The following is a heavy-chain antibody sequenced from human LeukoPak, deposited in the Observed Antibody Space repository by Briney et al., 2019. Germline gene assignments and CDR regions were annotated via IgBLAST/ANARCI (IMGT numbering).Heavy chain of an antibody. CDR1: GCTFSSYA. CDR2: ISGSGGST. Sequence: PWGSLTLSCAASGCTFSSYAMSWVRQAPGKGLEWVSAISGSGGSTYYPDSVKGRFTVSRDNSKYTLYLQMNSLRAEDTAVYYCEKDTGFTRRTSNSSSSYFDYWGQGTLVTVSS. V-gene: IGHV3-23*01. D-gene: IGHD6-13*01. CDR3: EKDTGFTRRTSNSSSSYFDY. J-gene: IGHJ4*02.